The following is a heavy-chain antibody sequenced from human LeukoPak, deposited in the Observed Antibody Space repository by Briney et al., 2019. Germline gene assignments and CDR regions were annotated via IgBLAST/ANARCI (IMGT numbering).Heavy chain of an antibody. CDR1: GGSISSGGYY. D-gene: IGHD6-6*01. J-gene: IGHJ4*02. CDR2: IYYSGST. CDR3: ARDHGSSWYYFDY. Sequence: SETLSLTCTVSGGSISSGGYYWSWIHQHPEKGLEWIGYIYYSGSTYYNPSLKSRVTISVDTSKNQFSLKLSSVTAADTAVYYCARDHGSSWYYFDYWGQGTLVTVSS. V-gene: IGHV4-31*03.